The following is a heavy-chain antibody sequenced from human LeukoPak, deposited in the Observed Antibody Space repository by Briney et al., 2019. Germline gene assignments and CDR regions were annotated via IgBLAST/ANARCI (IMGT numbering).Heavy chain of an antibody. CDR2: FYYSGST. CDR3: AKHSRSGDRGYGNAFDI. CDR1: GVSISSYY. J-gene: IGHJ3*02. D-gene: IGHD5-12*01. Sequence: SETLSLTCTVSGVSISSYYWSWIRQPPGKGLEWIASFYYSGSTYYNPSLKSRVTISVDASKNHFSLKLSSVTAADTAVYYCAKHSRSGDRGYGNAFDIWGQGTMVTVSS. V-gene: IGHV4-59*04.